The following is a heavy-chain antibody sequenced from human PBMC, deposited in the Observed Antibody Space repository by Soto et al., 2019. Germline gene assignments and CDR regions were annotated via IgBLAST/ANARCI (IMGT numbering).Heavy chain of an antibody. D-gene: IGHD2-15*01. Sequence: QVQLQESGPGLVKPSETLSLTCTVSGGSISSYYWSWIRQPPGKGLEWIGYIYYSGSTNYNPSLKGRVTLSVDTSKNQFSLKLSSVTAADTAVYYCARHRGNCSGGSCYGVAFDIWGQGTMVTVSS. CDR1: GGSISSYY. V-gene: IGHV4-59*08. J-gene: IGHJ3*02. CDR3: ARHRGNCSGGSCYGVAFDI. CDR2: IYYSGST.